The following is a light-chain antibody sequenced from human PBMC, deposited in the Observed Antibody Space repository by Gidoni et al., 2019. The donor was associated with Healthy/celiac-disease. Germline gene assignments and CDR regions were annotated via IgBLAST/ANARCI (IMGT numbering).Light chain of an antibody. CDR3: RQYDKPLII. CDR1: QDISNY. V-gene: IGKV1-33*01. Sequence: NQMTQSPSSLSASVGDRVTITCQASQDISNYLNWYQQKPGKAPKLLIYDASNVETGVPSRFSGSGSGTDFTFTISSLQAEDIATDCCRQYDKPLIIFGGGTKAE. J-gene: IGKJ4*01. CDR2: DAS.